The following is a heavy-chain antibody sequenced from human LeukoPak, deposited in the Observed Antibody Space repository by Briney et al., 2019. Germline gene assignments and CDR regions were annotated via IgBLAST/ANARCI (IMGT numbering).Heavy chain of an antibody. D-gene: IGHD3-9*01. CDR1: GFTFSSYA. CDR3: AKDRITIFWGAFDY. Sequence: QPGGSLRLSCAASGFTFSSYAMHWVRQAPGKGLEYVSAISNNGDSTYYANSVKGRFTISRDNSKNTLYLQMNSLRAEDTAVYYCAKDRITIFWGAFDYWGQGTLVTVSS. V-gene: IGHV3-64*01. CDR2: ISNNGDST. J-gene: IGHJ4*02.